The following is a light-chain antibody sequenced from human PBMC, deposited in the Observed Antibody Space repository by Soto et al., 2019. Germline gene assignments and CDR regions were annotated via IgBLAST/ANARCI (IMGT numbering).Light chain of an antibody. V-gene: IGKV1-33*01. CDR2: DAS. CDR3: QQYDNLPT. CDR1: QAISNS. J-gene: IGKJ4*01. Sequence: DIQMTQSPSSLSASVGDRVTITCQASQAISNSLNWYQQKPGKAPKLLIYDASNLETGVPSRFSGSGSGTDFTFTISSLQPEDIATYYCQQYDNLPTFGGGTKVEIK.